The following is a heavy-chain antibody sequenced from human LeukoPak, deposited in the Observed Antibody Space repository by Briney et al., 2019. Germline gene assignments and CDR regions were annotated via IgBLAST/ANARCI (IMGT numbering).Heavy chain of an antibody. D-gene: IGHD3-10*01. Sequence: GGSLRLSCAASGFTFSSYGMHWVRQAPGKGLEWVAFIRYDGSNKYYADSVKGRFTISRDNSKNTLYLQMNSLRAEDTAVYYCARDRYYYGSGSYNWFDPWGQGTLVTVSS. CDR1: GFTFSSYG. CDR2: IRYDGSNK. J-gene: IGHJ5*02. CDR3: ARDRYYYGSGSYNWFDP. V-gene: IGHV3-30*02.